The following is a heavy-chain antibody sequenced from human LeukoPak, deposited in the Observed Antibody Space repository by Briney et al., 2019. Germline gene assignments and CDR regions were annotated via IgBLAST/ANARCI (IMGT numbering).Heavy chain of an antibody. D-gene: IGHD3-10*01. CDR2: IFHSGNT. CDR1: GGSRIDAGW. Sequence: KSSETLSLTCDVSGGSRIDAGWWSWVRQPPGKGLEWIGEIFHSGNTKYNPSLESRVTISVDKSNHQFTLEMKSVTAADTAIYYCARDLGCYYGLDIWSRGTTVTVSS. CDR3: ARDLGCYYGLDI. V-gene: IGHV4-4*02. J-gene: IGHJ6*02.